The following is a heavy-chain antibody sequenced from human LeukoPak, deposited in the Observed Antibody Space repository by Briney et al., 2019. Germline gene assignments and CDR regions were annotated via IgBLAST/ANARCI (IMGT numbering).Heavy chain of an antibody. Sequence: GGTLRLSCAASGFTFNSYGMSWVRQAPGKGLEWVSAISGSGGSTYYADSVKGRFTISRDNSKNTLYLQMNSLRAEGTAVYYCAKSLGYCSSTSCYGNDYWGQGTLVTVSS. CDR3: AKSLGYCSSTSCYGNDY. V-gene: IGHV3-23*01. CDR2: ISGSGGST. CDR1: GFTFNSYG. J-gene: IGHJ4*02. D-gene: IGHD2-2*01.